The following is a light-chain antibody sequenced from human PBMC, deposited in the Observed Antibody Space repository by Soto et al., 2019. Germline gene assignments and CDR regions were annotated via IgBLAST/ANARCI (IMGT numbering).Light chain of an antibody. Sequence: EIVLTQSPGTLSLSPGERATLSCRASQSVSSSYLAWYQQKPGQAPRLLIYGASSRDTGIPDRFSGSGSGTDFTITISRLEPEHFAVYYCEQYGSSPPTFGQGTKVEIK. CDR3: EQYGSSPPT. J-gene: IGKJ1*01. CDR1: QSVSSSY. CDR2: GAS. V-gene: IGKV3-20*01.